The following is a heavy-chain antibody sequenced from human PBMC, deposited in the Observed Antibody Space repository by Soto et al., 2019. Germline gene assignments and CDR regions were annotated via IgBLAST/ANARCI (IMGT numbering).Heavy chain of an antibody. J-gene: IGHJ3*01. Sequence: QVQLVQSGAEVKKPGSSVKVSCKASGGTLSSYTFSWVRQAPGQGLEWMGGIIPIFGTADYAQKFQGRLAITADASTSTAYMELSSLRSEDTAVYYCARISARRNDFDVWGQGTVVTVSS. V-gene: IGHV1-69*01. CDR3: ARISARRNDFDV. CDR2: IIPIFGTA. CDR1: GGTLSSYT.